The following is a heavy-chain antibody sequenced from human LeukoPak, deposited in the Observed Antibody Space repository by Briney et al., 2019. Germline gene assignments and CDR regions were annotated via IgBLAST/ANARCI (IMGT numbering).Heavy chain of an antibody. J-gene: IGHJ4*02. Sequence: GGSLRLSCAASGFTFSNYWMHWVRQDPEKGLVWVSRINPDGSSTDYADSVKGRFTISRDNAKNSLYLQMSSLRAEDTAVYYCARESTRERSGCWGQGTLVTVSS. D-gene: IGHD1-1*01. V-gene: IGHV3-74*01. CDR3: ARESTRERSGC. CDR1: GFTFSNYW. CDR2: INPDGSST.